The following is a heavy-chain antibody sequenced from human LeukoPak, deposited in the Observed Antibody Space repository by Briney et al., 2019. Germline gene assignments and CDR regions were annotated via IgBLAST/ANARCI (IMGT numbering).Heavy chain of an antibody. CDR1: GYTFTGYY. CDR3: ASSSWGPGYYYGMDV. V-gene: IGHV1-2*02. CDR2: INPNSGGT. J-gene: IGHJ6*02. Sequence: ASVKVSCKASGYTFTGYYMHWVRQAPGQGLEWMGWINPNSGGTNYAQKFQGRVTMTRDTSISTAYMELSRLRSDDTAVYYCASSSWGPGYYYGMDVWGQGTTVTVSS. D-gene: IGHD6-13*01.